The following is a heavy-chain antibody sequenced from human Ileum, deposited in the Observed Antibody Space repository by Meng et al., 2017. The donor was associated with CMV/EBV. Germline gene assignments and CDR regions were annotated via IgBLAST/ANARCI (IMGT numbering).Heavy chain of an antibody. V-gene: IGHV4-4*07. CDR2: IYSSGII. Sequence: QAALQDSGPGLVKPSEPLSLTCSVSGGSINSFYWSWIRQPAGKGLEWIGRIYSSGIINYNPSLKSRVTVSVDTSKNQFSLKVNSVTAADTAVYYCARLQAWDWFDPWGQGTLVTVSS. J-gene: IGHJ5*02. CDR1: GGSINSFY. D-gene: IGHD4-11*01. CDR3: ARLQAWDWFDP.